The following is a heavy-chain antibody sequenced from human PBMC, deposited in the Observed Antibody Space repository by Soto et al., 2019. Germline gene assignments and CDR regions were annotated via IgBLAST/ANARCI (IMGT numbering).Heavy chain of an antibody. D-gene: IGHD1-1*01. CDR1: GGSITTGGRY. J-gene: IGHJ3*02. V-gene: IGHV4-31*02. CDR2: IYYSGNT. Sequence: QVRLQEWGPGLVKPSQTLSLKCSVSGGSITTGGRYWSWIRQLPAKGLEWIGDIYYSGNTYYNASLKSRVTISVEAAKNQFSLKLSSVTAADTAVYYCAQALVFTGGDGFDIWGQGRLVTVSS. CDR3: AQALVFTGGDGFDI.